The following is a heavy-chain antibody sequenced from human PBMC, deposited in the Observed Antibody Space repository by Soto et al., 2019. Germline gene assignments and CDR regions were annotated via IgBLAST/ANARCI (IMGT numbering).Heavy chain of an antibody. J-gene: IGHJ4*02. D-gene: IGHD3-9*01. Sequence: EVQVLESGGGLAQPGRSLRLSCAVSGLSFSSYAMTWVHQSPVKGLEWVSSISRSGNSTYSADSVRGRFTISRDNSKNTLYLQMNSLRAEDTAVYYCAKDAKILDWLPTSYYFDFWGQGTLVTVSS. CDR2: ISRSGNST. CDR1: GLSFSSYA. CDR3: AKDAKILDWLPTSYYFDF. V-gene: IGHV3-23*01.